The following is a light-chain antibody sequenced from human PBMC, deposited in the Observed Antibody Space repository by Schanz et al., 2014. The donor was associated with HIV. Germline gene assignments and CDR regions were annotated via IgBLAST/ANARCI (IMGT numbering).Light chain of an antibody. V-gene: IGLV2-8*01. CDR2: EVN. CDR3: SSYAGSNNLV. J-gene: IGLJ2*01. Sequence: QSALTQPPSASGSPGQSVTVSCTGTSSDVGGYKYVSWFQHHPGKAPKLLIYEVNKRPSGVPDRFSGSKSANTASLTVSGLQAEDEADYYCSSYAGSNNLVFGGGTKLTVL. CDR1: SSDVGGYKY.